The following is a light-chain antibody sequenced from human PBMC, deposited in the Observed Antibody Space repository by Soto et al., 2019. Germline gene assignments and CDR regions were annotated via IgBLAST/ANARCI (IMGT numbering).Light chain of an antibody. CDR2: EVS. CDR3: SSYASSSTPGV. J-gene: IGLJ1*01. Sequence: QSPLTQPASVSGSPGQSITISCTGTSNDVGGYNYVSWYQQHPGKAPKLMIYEVSDRPSGVSNRFSGSKSGNTASLTISGLQAEDEADYYCSSYASSSTPGVFGTGTKVTVL. V-gene: IGLV2-14*01. CDR1: SNDVGGYNY.